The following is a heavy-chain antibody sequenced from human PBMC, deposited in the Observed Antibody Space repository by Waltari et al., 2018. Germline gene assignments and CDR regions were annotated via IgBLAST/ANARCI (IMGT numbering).Heavy chain of an antibody. CDR2: IIPILGIA. V-gene: IGHV1-69*02. D-gene: IGHD1-7*01. CDR3: ARHNWNYFGDFDY. CDR1: GGTFSSYT. J-gene: IGHJ4*02. Sequence: QVQLVQSGAEVKKPGSSVKVSCKASGGTFSSYTISWVRQAPGQGLEWMGRIIPILGIANYAQQFQGRVTITADKSTSTAYMELSSLRSEDTAVYYCARHNWNYFGDFDYWGQGTLVTVSS.